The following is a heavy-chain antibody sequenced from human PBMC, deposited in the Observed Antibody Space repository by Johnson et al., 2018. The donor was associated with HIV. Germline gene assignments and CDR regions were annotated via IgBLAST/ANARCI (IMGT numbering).Heavy chain of an antibody. V-gene: IGHV3-72*01. Sequence: MQLVESGGGLVQPGGSLRLSCAASAFSFSDHYMGWVRQAPGKGLEWVGRSRNKANSYTTEYAASVKGRFTISRDDSKNSVYLQMNSLKTEDTDVYYCARGPRNPGLDFFDIWGQGTMVTVSS. CDR3: ARGPRNPGLDFFDI. CDR1: AFSFSDHY. CDR2: SRNKANSYTT. D-gene: IGHD1-14*01. J-gene: IGHJ3*02.